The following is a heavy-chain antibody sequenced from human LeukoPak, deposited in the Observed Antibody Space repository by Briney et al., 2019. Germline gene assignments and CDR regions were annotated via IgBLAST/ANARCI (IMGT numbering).Heavy chain of an antibody. CDR3: ARGRDIWYMDV. D-gene: IGHD2-15*01. CDR2: FIPMVGVA. J-gene: IGHJ6*03. Sequence: GSSVKVSCKASGSTFSRNSISWVRQVPGQGLEWMGRFIPMVGVAAYAQKFQGRITITEDRSTNTAFMELSSLRSEDTAVYYCARGRDIWYMDVWGKGTTVTVSS. CDR1: GSTFSRNS. V-gene: IGHV1-69*04.